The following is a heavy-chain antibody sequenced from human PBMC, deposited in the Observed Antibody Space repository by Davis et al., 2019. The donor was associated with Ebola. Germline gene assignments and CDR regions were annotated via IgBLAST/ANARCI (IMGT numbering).Heavy chain of an antibody. CDR3: ARDAWYNWFDP. CDR2: IKQGGSEK. J-gene: IGHJ5*02. V-gene: IGHV3-7*03. Sequence: GESLKISCAASGFTSSSYRLSWVRQAPGTGLAWVANIKQGGSEKYYVDSVKGRFTISRDNAKNSLYLQMNSLKTEDTAVYYCARDAWYNWFDPWGQGTLVTVSS. D-gene: IGHD2-8*02. CDR1: GFTSSSYR.